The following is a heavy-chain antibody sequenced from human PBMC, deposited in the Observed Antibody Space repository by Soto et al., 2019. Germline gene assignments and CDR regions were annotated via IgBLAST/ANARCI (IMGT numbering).Heavy chain of an antibody. CDR3: ATNTVTTPYYFDY. V-gene: IGHV1-69*13. Sequence: SVKVSCKASVGSFTSYTVYWVRQAPGQGLEWVGGLIPMFDIANYAEGFRGRVMITADEATNTASMELSSLRAEDTAVYYCATNTVTTPYYFDYWGQGTLVTVSS. CDR2: LIPMFDIA. D-gene: IGHD4-17*01. J-gene: IGHJ4*02. CDR1: VGSFTSYT.